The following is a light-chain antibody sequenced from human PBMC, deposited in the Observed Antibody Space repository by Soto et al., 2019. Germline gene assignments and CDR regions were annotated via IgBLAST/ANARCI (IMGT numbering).Light chain of an antibody. CDR1: QYIGRY. CDR2: AAS. CDR3: EQTYRPPLT. Sequence: DIQMTQSPSSLSASVGDRVTITCRAGQYIGRYLNWYQQKPGKAPKLLIYAASSLHSGVPSRFSGSGSGTDFTLTISSLQPEDFATYSCEQTYRPPLTVGGGTKVEIK. V-gene: IGKV1-39*01. J-gene: IGKJ4*01.